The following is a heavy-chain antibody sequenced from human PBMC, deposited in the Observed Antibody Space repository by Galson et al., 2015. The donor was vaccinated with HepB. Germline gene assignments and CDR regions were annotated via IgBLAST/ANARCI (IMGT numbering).Heavy chain of an antibody. D-gene: IGHD3-10*01. V-gene: IGHV3-30*18. J-gene: IGHJ6*02. CDR3: AKDGVRFGESPTGKAGMDV. Sequence: SLRLSCAASGFTFSSYGVHWVRQAPGKGLEWVAVISYDGSNKYYADSVKGRFTISRDNSKNTLYLQMNSLRAEDTAVYYCAKDGVRFGESPTGKAGMDVWGQGTTVTVSS. CDR2: ISYDGSNK. CDR1: GFTFSSYG.